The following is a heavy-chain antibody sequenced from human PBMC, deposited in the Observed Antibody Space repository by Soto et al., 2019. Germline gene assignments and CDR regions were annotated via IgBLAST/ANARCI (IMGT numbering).Heavy chain of an antibody. J-gene: IGHJ4*02. CDR1: GFTFSSYG. D-gene: IGHD3-22*01. CDR2: ISYDGSNK. CDR3: AKASYYYDSSGYPTYYFDY. V-gene: IGHV3-30*18. Sequence: GGSLRLSXAASGFTFSSYGMHWVRQAPGKGLEWVAVISYDGSNKYYADSVKGRFTISRDNSKNTLYLQMNSLRAEDTAVYYCAKASYYYDSSGYPTYYFDYWGQGTLVTVSS.